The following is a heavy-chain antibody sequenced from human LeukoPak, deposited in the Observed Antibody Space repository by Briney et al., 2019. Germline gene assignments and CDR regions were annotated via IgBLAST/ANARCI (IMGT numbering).Heavy chain of an antibody. D-gene: IGHD2-15*01. CDR2: INHSGST. CDR3: ARGKGVAASLNRAFDI. V-gene: IGHV4-34*01. Sequence: PSETLSLTCAVYGGSFSGYYWSWIRQPPGKWLEWIGEINHSGSTNYNPSLKSRVTISVDTSKNQFSLKLSSVTAADTAVYYCARGKGVAASLNRAFDIWGQGTMVTVSS. J-gene: IGHJ3*02. CDR1: GGSFSGYY.